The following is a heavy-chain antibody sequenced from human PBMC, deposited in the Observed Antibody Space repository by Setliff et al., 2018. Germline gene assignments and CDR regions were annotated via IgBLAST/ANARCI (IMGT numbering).Heavy chain of an antibody. CDR2: IIPIFGT. CDR3: ARGGPGVVIMPAAKLFDY. V-gene: IGHV1-69*06. J-gene: IGHJ4*02. D-gene: IGHD2-2*01. CDR1: GGTFSSYA. Sequence: ASVKVSCKASGGTFSSYAISWVRQAPGQGLEWMGGIIPIFGTNYAQKFQGRVTMTWDTSISTAYMELSRLRSDDTAVYYCARGGPGVVIMPAAKLFDYWGQGTLVTVSS.